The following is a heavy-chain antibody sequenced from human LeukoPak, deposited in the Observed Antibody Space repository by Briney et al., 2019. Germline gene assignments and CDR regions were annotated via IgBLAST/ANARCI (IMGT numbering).Heavy chain of an antibody. J-gene: IGHJ4*02. D-gene: IGHD3-10*01. V-gene: IGHV3-7*01. CDR1: GFTFSRYW. CDR3: VKPYYFSSGSLN. CDR2: IKEDGSEN. Sequence: GGSLRLSCAASGFTFSRYWMNWVRQAPGKGLEWVANIKEDGSENYYMDSVKGRFIISRDNAKNSVHLQMNSLRAEDTAVYYCVKPYYFSSGSLNWGQGTLVTVSS.